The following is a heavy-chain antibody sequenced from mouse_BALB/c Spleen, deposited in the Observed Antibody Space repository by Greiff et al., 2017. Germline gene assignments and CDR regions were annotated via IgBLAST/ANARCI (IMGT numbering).Heavy chain of an antibody. V-gene: IGHV1S81*02. Sequence: VQLQQSGAELVKPGASVKLSCKASGYTFTSYYMYWVKQRPGQGLEWIGEINPSNGGTNFNEKFKSKATLTVDKSSSTAYMQLSSLTSEDSAVYYCTRGWDGFAYWGQGTLVTVSA. CDR2: INPSNGGT. CDR1: GYTFTSYY. D-gene: IGHD4-1*01. CDR3: TRGWDGFAY. J-gene: IGHJ3*01.